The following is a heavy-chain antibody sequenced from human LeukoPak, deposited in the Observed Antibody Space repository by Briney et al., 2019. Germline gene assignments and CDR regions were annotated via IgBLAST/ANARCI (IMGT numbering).Heavy chain of an antibody. CDR2: IWHDGSKK. CDR3: AGGVGRYDY. D-gene: IGHD3-10*01. CDR1: GFTFSTYG. J-gene: IGHJ4*02. V-gene: IGHV3-33*08. Sequence: PGRSLRLSCAASGFTFSTYGIHWVRQAPGKGLEWVAVIWHDGSKKYYADSVKGRFTISRDNSQHTLYLQMNTLRAQDTAGYFCAGGVGRYDYWGQGTLVTVSS.